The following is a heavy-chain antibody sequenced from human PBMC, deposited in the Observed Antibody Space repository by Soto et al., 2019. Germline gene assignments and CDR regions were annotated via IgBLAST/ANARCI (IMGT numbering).Heavy chain of an antibody. CDR2: IVVGSGNT. CDR1: GFTFTSSA. CDR3: AVFITNTRPFDY. Sequence: GASVKVSCKASGFTFTSSAVQWLRQARGQRLEWIGWIVVGSGNTNYAQKFQERVTITRDMSTSTAYMELSSLRSEDTAVYYCAVFITNTRPFDYWGQGTLVTVAS. J-gene: IGHJ4*02. D-gene: IGHD2-15*01. V-gene: IGHV1-58*01.